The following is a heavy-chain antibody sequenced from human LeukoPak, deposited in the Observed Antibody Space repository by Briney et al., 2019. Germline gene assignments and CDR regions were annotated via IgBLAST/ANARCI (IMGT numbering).Heavy chain of an antibody. J-gene: IGHJ4*02. V-gene: IGHV3-7*03. CDR1: GFTFSNFW. Sequence: GGSLRLSCTASGFTFSNFWMGWVRQAPGKGLEWVANIKQDETEKFYLGSVKGRFTISRDNAKNSLYLQMNSLRAEDTAIYYCAKDTETAAGTLAFDYWGQGTLVTVSS. D-gene: IGHD6-13*01. CDR3: AKDTETAAGTLAFDY. CDR2: IKQDETEK.